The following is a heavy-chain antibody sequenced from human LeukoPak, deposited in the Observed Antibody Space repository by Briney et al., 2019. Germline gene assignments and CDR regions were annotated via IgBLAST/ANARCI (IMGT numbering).Heavy chain of an antibody. V-gene: IGHV4-59*01. D-gene: IGHD5-18*01. CDR2: IYYSGST. J-gene: IGHJ4*02. CDR1: GGSISSYY. CDR3: ARVGGYSYGSDY. Sequence: SETLSLTCTVSGGSISSYYWSWIRQPPGKGLEWVGYIYYSGSTNYNPSLKSRVTISVDTSKNQFSLKLSSVTAADTAVYYCARVGGYSYGSDYWGQGTLVTVSS.